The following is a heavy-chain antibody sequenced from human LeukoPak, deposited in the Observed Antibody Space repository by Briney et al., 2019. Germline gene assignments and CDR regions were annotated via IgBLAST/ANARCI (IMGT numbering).Heavy chain of an antibody. V-gene: IGHV3-30-3*01. CDR1: GFTFSSYA. J-gene: IGHJ4*02. CDR3: ARLASRSY. D-gene: IGHD6-6*01. CDR2: ISYDGSNK. Sequence: GRSLRLSCAASGFTFSSYAMHWVRQAPGKGLEWVAVISYDGSNKYYADSVKGRFTISRDNSKNTLYLQMNSLRAEDTAVYYCARLASRSYWGQGTLVAVSS.